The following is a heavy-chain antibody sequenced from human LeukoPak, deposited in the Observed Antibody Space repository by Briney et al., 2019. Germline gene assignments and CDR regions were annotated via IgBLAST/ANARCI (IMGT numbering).Heavy chain of an antibody. CDR1: GFTFSVYT. V-gene: IGHV3-48*04. D-gene: IGHD3-22*01. CDR2: ISYGSTNV. J-gene: IGHJ5*02. Sequence: GGSLRLSCAASGFTFSVYTMNWVRQAPGKGLEWVSYISYGSTNVYYADSMKGRFTISRDNAKNSLYLTMNSLRAEDTATYYCAKDRSRDDSSGYYGDTWGQGTLVTVSS. CDR3: AKDRSRDDSSGYYGDT.